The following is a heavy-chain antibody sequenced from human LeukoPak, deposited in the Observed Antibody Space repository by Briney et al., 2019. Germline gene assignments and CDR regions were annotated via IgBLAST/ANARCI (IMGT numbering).Heavy chain of an antibody. CDR1: GFTFSSYA. CDR3: ASEGTTGTTWGPDY. Sequence: GGSLRLSCAASGFTFSSYAMSWVRRAPGKGLEWVSAISGSGGSTYYADSVKGRFTISRDNAKNTLYLQMNSLRAEDTAVYYCASEGTTGTTWGPDYWGQGTLVTVSS. CDR2: ISGSGGST. V-gene: IGHV3-23*01. D-gene: IGHD1-1*01. J-gene: IGHJ4*02.